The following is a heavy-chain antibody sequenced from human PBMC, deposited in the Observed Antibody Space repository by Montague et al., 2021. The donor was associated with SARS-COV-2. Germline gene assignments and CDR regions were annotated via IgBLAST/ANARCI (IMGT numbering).Heavy chain of an antibody. D-gene: IGHD2-2*01. J-gene: IGHJ4*02. Sequence: CAISGDSVSSNIATWNWTRQSPSRGLEWLGRTYYRSKWYNDYAESVKSRMTIDPDTSKHQFSLHLNSVTPEDTAVYYCARIPVGSKYYFDFWGQGTLVTVSS. V-gene: IGHV6-1*01. CDR3: ARIPVGSKYYFDF. CDR1: GDSVSSNIAT. CDR2: TYYRSKWYN.